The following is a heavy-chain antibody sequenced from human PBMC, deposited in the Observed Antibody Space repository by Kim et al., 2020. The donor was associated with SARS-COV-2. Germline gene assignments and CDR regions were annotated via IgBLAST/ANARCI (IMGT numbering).Heavy chain of an antibody. Sequence: ASVKVSCKASGYTFSYHAINWVRQAPGQGLEWMGWISTDHGETNLAQKFQGRVTMTTDRSTSTAYLELRSLKLDDTAVYYCARDHIESSGYCPDYWGQGTLVTVSS. J-gene: IGHJ4*02. CDR3: ARDHIESSGYCPDY. CDR2: ISTDHGET. CDR1: GYTFSYHA. V-gene: IGHV1-18*01. D-gene: IGHD5-18*01.